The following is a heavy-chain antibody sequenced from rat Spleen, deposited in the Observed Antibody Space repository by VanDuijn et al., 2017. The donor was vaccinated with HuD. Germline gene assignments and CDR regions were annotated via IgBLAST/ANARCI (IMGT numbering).Heavy chain of an antibody. Sequence: EVQLVESGGGSVQPGRSMKLSCVASGLTLSNYGMAWVRQAPTKGLEWVATISYDVSNTYYRDSVKGRFTISRDNAKNTLYLQMDSLRSEDTATYYCTRRGEPYYFDYWGQGVMVTVSS. CDR3: TRRGEPYYFDY. D-gene: IGHD3-4*01. CDR1: GLTLSNYG. J-gene: IGHJ2*01. V-gene: IGHV5-29*01. CDR2: ISYDVSNT.